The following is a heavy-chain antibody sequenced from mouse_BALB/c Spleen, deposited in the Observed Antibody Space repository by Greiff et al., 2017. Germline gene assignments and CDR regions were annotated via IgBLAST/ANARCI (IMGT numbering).Heavy chain of an antibody. CDR1: GYTFTSYW. V-gene: IGHV1-7*01. Sequence: VQLQQSGAELAKPGASVKMSCKASGYTFTSYWMHWVKQRPGQGLEWIGYINTSTGYTEYNQKVTDKATLTADKSSSTAYMQLSSLTSEDSAVYYCASWHDYYAMDYWGQGTSVTVSS. CDR2: INTSTGYT. CDR3: ASWHDYYAMDY. J-gene: IGHJ4*01.